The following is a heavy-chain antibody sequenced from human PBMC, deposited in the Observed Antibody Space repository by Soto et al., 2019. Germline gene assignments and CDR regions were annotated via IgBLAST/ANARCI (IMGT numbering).Heavy chain of an antibody. Sequence: GGSLRLSCAASGFIFSSYAMSWVRQAPGKGLEWVSAISGSGSSTYYADSVKGRFTMSRDNSKNTLDLLMNSLRADDTAVYYCAKEGRVANTWALDYWGQGTLVTVSS. D-gene: IGHD5-12*01. CDR1: GFIFSSYA. J-gene: IGHJ4*02. V-gene: IGHV3-23*01. CDR3: AKEGRVANTWALDY. CDR2: ISGSGSST.